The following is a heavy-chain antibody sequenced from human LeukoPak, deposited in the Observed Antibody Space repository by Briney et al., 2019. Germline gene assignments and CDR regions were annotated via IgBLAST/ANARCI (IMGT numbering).Heavy chain of an antibody. CDR1: GGSFSGYY. D-gene: IGHD3-22*01. V-gene: IGHV4-34*01. J-gene: IGHJ4*02. CDR3: ARDPYHYYDSSGSGILAY. Sequence: PSETLSLTCAVYGGSFSGYYWSWIRQPPGKGLEWIGEINHSGSTNYNPSLKSRVTISVDTSKNQFSLKLSSVTAADTAVYYCARDPYHYYDSSGSGILAYWGQGTLVTVSS. CDR2: INHSGST.